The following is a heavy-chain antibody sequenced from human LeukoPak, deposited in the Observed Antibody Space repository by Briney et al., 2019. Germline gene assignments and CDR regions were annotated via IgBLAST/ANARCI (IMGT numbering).Heavy chain of an antibody. D-gene: IGHD3-3*01. Sequence: SETLSLTCTVSGGSFSRYFWTWIRQTPGKGLEWIGYIDHSGSTNYSPSLQSRVTISIDTSKNQFSLKLNSVTAADTAVYYCAREYFSANYFFYYMDVWGTGTPVTVSS. J-gene: IGHJ6*03. CDR2: IDHSGST. V-gene: IGHV4-59*01. CDR1: GGSFSRYF. CDR3: AREYFSANYFFYYMDV.